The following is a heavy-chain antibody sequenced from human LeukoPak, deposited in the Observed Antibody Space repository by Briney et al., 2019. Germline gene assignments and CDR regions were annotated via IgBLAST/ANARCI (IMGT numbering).Heavy chain of an antibody. D-gene: IGHD2-15*01. CDR3: ARGVYSIDY. V-gene: IGHV3-7*01. Sequence: GGSLRLSCAASGFTFSSHWMNWVRQAPGKGLEWVANIREGGTEIYYMDSVKGRFTISRDNAKNSLYLQMNSLRAEDTAVYYCARGVYSIDYWGQGTLVTVSS. J-gene: IGHJ4*02. CDR2: IREGGTEI. CDR1: GFTFSSHW.